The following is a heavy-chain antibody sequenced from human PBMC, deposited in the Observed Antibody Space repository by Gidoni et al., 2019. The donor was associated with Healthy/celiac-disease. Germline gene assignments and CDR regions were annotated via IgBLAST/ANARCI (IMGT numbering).Heavy chain of an antibody. CDR2: MRGRGGST. Sequence: EVQLLESGGGLVQPGGSLRLSCAASGFTFSSYAMSWVRQAPGKGLEWVSAMRGRGGSTYYADAVKGRFTISRDKSKNTLYLQMNSLRAEDTAVYYCAKPLYSSSWSPFDYWGQGTLVTVSS. CDR3: AKPLYSSSWSPFDY. D-gene: IGHD6-13*01. V-gene: IGHV3-23*01. J-gene: IGHJ4*02. CDR1: GFTFSSYA.